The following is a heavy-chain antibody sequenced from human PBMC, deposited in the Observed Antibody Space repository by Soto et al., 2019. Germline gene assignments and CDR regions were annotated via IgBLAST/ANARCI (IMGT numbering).Heavy chain of an antibody. CDR2: IYWDDDK. Sequence: QITLKESGPTLVNPTQTLTLTCAFSGFSLSTGGVGVGWIRQPPGKALEWLALIYWDDDKRYSPSLKSRLTITKDTSKNQVVLTMTNVDPVDTATYYCAKSAYGARCHDYWGQGTLVIVSS. CDR3: AKSAYGARCHDY. CDR1: GFSLSTGGVG. J-gene: IGHJ4*02. V-gene: IGHV2-5*02. D-gene: IGHD3-10*01.